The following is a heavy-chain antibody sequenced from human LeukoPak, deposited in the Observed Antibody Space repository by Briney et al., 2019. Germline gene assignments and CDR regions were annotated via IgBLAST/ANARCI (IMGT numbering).Heavy chain of an antibody. J-gene: IGHJ4*02. D-gene: IGHD6-19*01. CDR2: ISSSGTYK. CDR1: GFTFSSYS. CDR3: AKGKDAVAGATNDY. Sequence: GGSLRLSCAVSGFTFSSYSMSWVRQAPGKGLEWVSSISSSGTYKYYADSVKGRFTISRDNTKNSLYLQMNSLRAEDTAVYYCAKGKDAVAGATNDYWGQGTLVTVSS. V-gene: IGHV3-21*01.